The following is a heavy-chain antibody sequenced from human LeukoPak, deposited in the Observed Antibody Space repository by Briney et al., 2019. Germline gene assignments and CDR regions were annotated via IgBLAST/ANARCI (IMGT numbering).Heavy chain of an antibody. CDR2: INPNSGGT. Sequence: ASVKVSCKASGYTFTGYYMHWVRQAPGQGLEWMGWINPNSGGTNYAQKFQGRVTMTRDTSISTAYMELSRLRSDDTAVYYCARDRAVAGYYYYGMDVWGLGTTVTVSS. J-gene: IGHJ6*02. CDR3: ARDRAVAGYYYYGMDV. V-gene: IGHV1-2*02. D-gene: IGHD6-19*01. CDR1: GYTFTGYY.